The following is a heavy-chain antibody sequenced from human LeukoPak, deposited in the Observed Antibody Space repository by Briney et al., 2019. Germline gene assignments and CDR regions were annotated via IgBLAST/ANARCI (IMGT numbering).Heavy chain of an antibody. CDR1: GGTFNNSA. J-gene: IGHJ5*02. Sequence: ASVKVSCKTSGGTFNNSAISWVRQAPGQGLEWLGGIMPLFGTAGYAQKFQGRVTITKDESTRTVYLELTSLTSDDTAVYYCARDVHGDYGSGWFDPWGQGTLVSASS. D-gene: IGHD4-17*01. CDR3: ARDVHGDYGSGWFDP. CDR2: IMPLFGTA. V-gene: IGHV1-69*05.